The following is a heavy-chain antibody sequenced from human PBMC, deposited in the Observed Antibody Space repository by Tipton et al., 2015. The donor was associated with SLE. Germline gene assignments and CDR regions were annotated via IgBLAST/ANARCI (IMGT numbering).Heavy chain of an antibody. V-gene: IGHV4-59*02. CDR1: GASVSSHY. D-gene: IGHD2-15*01. CDR2: IHYNRDT. CDR3: ARGSVVADDF. Sequence: GSLRLSCTVSGASVSSHYWNWIRQTPGKGLEWIGYIHYNRDTNYHPSLKSRVTISVDTSKNQLSLKLTSVTAADTAVYYCARGSVVADDFWGQGTLVTVSS. J-gene: IGHJ4*02.